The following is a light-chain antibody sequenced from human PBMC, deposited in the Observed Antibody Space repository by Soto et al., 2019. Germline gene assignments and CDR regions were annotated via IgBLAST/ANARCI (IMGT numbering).Light chain of an antibody. J-gene: IGKJ2*01. Sequence: EIVLTQSPATLSLSPGERATLSCRASQSVSSYLAWYQQKPGQAPRLLIYDASNRATGIPARFSGTGSGTDFTLTISSLEPEDFEVYYSQQRSHWLPYTFGQGTKLEIK. V-gene: IGKV3-11*01. CDR2: DAS. CDR3: QQRSHWLPYT. CDR1: QSVSSY.